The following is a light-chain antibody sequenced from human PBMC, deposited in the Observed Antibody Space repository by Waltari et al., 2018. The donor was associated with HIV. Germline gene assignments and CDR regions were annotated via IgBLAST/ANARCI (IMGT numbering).Light chain of an antibody. Sequence: DNQMRQSPSPLSPSVGDSVSITCRASQTVTNNVNWYQQKPGQAPRLLIYGASTRHTGIPSRFRGSGSGTEFTLTITSLQPDDFATYFCQQYYSSPPAFGPGTKLDIK. V-gene: IGKV1-39*01. J-gene: IGKJ3*01. CDR3: QQYYSSPPA. CDR1: QTVTNN. CDR2: GAS.